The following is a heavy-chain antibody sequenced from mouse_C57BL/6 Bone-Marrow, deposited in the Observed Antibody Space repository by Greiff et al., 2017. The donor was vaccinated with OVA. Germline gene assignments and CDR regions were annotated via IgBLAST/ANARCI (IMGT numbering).Heavy chain of an antibody. Sequence: QVQLKQSGAELVRPGTSVKMSCKASGYTFTNYWIGWAKQRPGHGLEWIGDIYPGGGYTNYNEKFKGKATLTADKSSSPAYMQFSSLTSEDSVIYYCAFYYYGSSYGDYFDYWGQGTTLTVSP. CDR1: GYTFTNYW. CDR2: IYPGGGYT. D-gene: IGHD1-1*01. CDR3: AFYYYGSSYGDYFDY. J-gene: IGHJ2*01. V-gene: IGHV1-63*01.